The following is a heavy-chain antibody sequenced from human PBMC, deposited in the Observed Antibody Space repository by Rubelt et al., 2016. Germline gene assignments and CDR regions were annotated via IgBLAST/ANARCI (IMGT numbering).Heavy chain of an antibody. CDR1: GFTVSSNY. V-gene: IGHV3-53*01. J-gene: IGHJ6*02. CDR2: IYSGGST. D-gene: IGHD5-12*01. Sequence: EVQLVESGGGLIQPGGSLRLSCAASGFTVSSNYMSWVRQAPGKGLEWVSVIYSGGSTYYADSVKGRFTISRDNSKNTLYLQMNSLRAEDTAVYYCARYSGYDLTYGMDVWGQGTTVTVSS. CDR3: ARYSGYDLTYGMDV.